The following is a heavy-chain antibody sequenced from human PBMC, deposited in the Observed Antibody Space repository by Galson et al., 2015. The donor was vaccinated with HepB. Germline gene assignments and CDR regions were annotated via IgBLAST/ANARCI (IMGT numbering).Heavy chain of an antibody. CDR2: IGSKANNYAT. J-gene: IGHJ4*02. V-gene: IGHV3-73*01. CDR3: PRLGDLAGYSSR. D-gene: IGHD6-13*01. CDR1: GFTFSGSA. Sequence: SLRLSCAASGFTFSGSAMHWVLQASGKGLVWIGRIGSKANNYATAYAASVKGRFTISRDDSKNTAYLQMNSLKTEDSAVSYCPRLGDLAGYSSRWGQGTLVTVSS.